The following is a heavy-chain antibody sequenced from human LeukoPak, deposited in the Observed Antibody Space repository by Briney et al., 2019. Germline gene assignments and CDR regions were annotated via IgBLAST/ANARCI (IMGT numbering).Heavy chain of an antibody. CDR3: AKIGSAGTLLYWFDP. J-gene: IGHJ5*02. D-gene: IGHD1/OR15-1a*01. CDR1: GFTFSSYG. CDR2: ISYDGSNK. V-gene: IGHV3-30*18. Sequence: PGRSLRLSCAASGFTFSSYGMHWVRQAPDKGLAWVAVISYDGSNKYYADSVKGRFTVSRDKSKNTLYLQMNSLRTEDTAVYYCAKIGSAGTLLYWFDPWGQGTLVTVSS.